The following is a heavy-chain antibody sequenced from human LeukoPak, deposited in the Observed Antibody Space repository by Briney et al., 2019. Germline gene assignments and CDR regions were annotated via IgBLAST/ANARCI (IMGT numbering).Heavy chain of an antibody. J-gene: IGHJ5*02. D-gene: IGHD6-6*01. CDR2: INPNSGGT. CDR1: GYTFTSYG. CDR3: ARVRAARPKWFDP. V-gene: IGHV1-2*02. Sequence: PRASVKVSCKASGYTFTSYGIRWVRQAPGQGLEWMGWINPNSGGTNYAQKFQGRVTMTRDTSISTAYMELSRLRSDDTAVYYCARVRAARPKWFDPWGQGTLVTVSS.